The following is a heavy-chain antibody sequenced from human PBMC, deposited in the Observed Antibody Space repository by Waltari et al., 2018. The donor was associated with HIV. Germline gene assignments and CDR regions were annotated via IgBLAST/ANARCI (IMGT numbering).Heavy chain of an antibody. Sequence: QLQLQESGPGLVKPSETLSLTCIVSGGSISSSRHYWGWIRQPPGKGLEWLATISSSGSSFYTPSLKSRLTISVDTSKNRFSLRLSSVTAADTAVYYCARHLNHGHDYVWGSYRPVDYWGQGTLVTVSS. D-gene: IGHD3-16*02. CDR1: GGSISSSRHY. CDR2: ISSSGSS. V-gene: IGHV4-39*01. J-gene: IGHJ4*02. CDR3: ARHLNHGHDYVWGSYRPVDY.